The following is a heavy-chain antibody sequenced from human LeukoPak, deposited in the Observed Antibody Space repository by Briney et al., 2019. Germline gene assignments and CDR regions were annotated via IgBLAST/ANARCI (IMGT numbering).Heavy chain of an antibody. CDR3: ARVGYDSSGYSKYYFDY. D-gene: IGHD3-22*01. CDR2: IYHSGST. Sequence: SETLSLTCTVSGGSISNSSSYWGWIRQPPGKGLEWIGSIYHSGSTYYNPSLKSRVTISVDTSKNQFSLKLSSVTAADTAVYYCARVGYDSSGYSKYYFDYWGQGTLVTVSS. CDR1: GGSISNSSSY. J-gene: IGHJ4*02. V-gene: IGHV4-39*07.